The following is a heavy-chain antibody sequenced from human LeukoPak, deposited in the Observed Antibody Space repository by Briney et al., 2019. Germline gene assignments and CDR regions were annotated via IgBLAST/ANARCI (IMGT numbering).Heavy chain of an antibody. J-gene: IGHJ4*02. D-gene: IGHD7-27*01. CDR1: GYTFTGYY. CDR3: ARDDWGRSVVDY. Sequence: ASVKVSCKASGYTFTGYYMHWVRQAPGQGLEWMGWINPNSGGTNYAQKFQGRVTMTRDTSISTAYMELSRLRSDDTAVYYCARDDWGRSVVDYWGQGTLVTASS. CDR2: INPNSGGT. V-gene: IGHV1-2*02.